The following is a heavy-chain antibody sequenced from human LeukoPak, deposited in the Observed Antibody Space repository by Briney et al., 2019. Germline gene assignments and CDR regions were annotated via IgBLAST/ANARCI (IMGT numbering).Heavy chain of an antibody. CDR1: GFMFNIHV. D-gene: IGHD3-16*02. J-gene: IGHJ4*02. CDR2: IIGSGGST. CDR3: AKASRGFAYRLDF. V-gene: IGHV3-23*01. Sequence: GGSLRLFCAASGFMFNIHVMSWVRQAPGKGREWVSGIIGSGGSTYYADSVKGRFTISRDNSKNTLSLQMNSLRAEDTAIYYCAKASRGFAYRLDFWGQGTLVTVSS.